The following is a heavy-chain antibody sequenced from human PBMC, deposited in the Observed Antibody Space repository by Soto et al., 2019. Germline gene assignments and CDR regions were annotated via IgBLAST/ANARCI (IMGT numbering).Heavy chain of an antibody. CDR1: GYTFTSYA. J-gene: IGHJ6*02. CDR2: INAGNGNT. Sequence: WASVKVSCKASGYTFTSYAMHWVRQAPGQRLEWMGWINAGNGNTKYSQKFQGRVTITRDTSASTAYMELSSLRSEDTAVYYCARARITIFGVADGMDVWGQGTTVTVSS. CDR3: ARARITIFGVADGMDV. V-gene: IGHV1-3*01. D-gene: IGHD3-3*01.